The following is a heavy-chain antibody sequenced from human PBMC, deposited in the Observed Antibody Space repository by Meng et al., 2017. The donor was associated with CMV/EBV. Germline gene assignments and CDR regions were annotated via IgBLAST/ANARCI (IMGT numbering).Heavy chain of an antibody. J-gene: IGHJ4*02. CDR3: ARDRTIVRGVTGY. CDR1: GYTFTSYG. Sequence: QVQLGESQAEVKEPRASVKVSGKAAGYTFTSYGSSWVRQAPGQGLEWMGWISAYNGNTNYAQKLQGRVTMTTDTSTSTAYMELRSLRSDDTAVYYCARDRTIVRGVTGYWGQGTLVTVSS. D-gene: IGHD3-10*01. CDR2: ISAYNGNT. V-gene: IGHV1-18*01.